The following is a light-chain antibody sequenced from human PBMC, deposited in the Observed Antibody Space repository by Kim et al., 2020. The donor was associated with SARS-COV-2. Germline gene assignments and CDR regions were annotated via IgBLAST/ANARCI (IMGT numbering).Light chain of an antibody. CDR3: SSWGGSNNWV. Sequence: QSALTQPPSVSGSPGQSVTISCTGTRSDVGSYNRVSWYQQSPGTAPKLMIYEVSNRPSGVPDRFSGSKSGNTASLTVSGLQAEDEADYCCSSWGGSNNWVFGGGTQLTVL. CDR2: EVS. CDR1: RSDVGSYNR. V-gene: IGLV2-18*02. J-gene: IGLJ3*02.